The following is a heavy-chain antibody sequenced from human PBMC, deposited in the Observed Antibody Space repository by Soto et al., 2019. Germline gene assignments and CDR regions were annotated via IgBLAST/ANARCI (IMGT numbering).Heavy chain of an antibody. CDR2: IKSKADGGTV. J-gene: IGHJ4*01. D-gene: IGHD3-10*01. CDR1: GLRLSDGW. V-gene: IGHV3-15*07. CDR3: TRRPKARDAGVDPLAY. Sequence: EVRLVESGGGSVKPEGSLRLSCTASGLRLSDGWMNWVRQTPGKGLEWVGRIKSKADGGTVDYAAPVNGRFTISRDDSRNMLYLQMNNLRADDTGIYYCTRRPKARDAGVDPLAYWGHGALVTVSS.